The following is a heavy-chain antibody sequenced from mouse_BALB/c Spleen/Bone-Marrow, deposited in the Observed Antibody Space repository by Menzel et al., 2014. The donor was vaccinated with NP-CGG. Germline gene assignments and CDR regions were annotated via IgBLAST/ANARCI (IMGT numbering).Heavy chain of an antibody. D-gene: IGHD1-2*01. CDR2: ISGGSSII. J-gene: IGHJ4*01. Sequence: EVKLVESGGGLVQPGGSRKLSCAASGFTFSSFGMHWVRQAPEKGLEWVAYISGGSSIIYYADTVKGRFTISRDNPKNTLFLQMTSRRSEDTAIYYCARKDYFGYAAMDYWGQGTSVTVSS. V-gene: IGHV5-17*02. CDR3: ARKDYFGYAAMDY. CDR1: GFTFSSFG.